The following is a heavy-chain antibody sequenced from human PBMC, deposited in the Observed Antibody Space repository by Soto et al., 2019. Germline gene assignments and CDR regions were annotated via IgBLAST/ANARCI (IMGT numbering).Heavy chain of an antibody. CDR1: GGSISSSSYY. V-gene: IGHV4-39*01. D-gene: IGHD3-9*01. J-gene: IGHJ6*03. CDR2: IYYSGST. Sequence: SETLSLTCTVSGGSISSSSYYWGWIRQPPGKGLEWIGSIYYSGSTYYNPSLKSRVTISVDTSKNQFSLKLSSVTAADTAVNYCARHSTYYDILTGYYRGSYYYYYMDVWGKGTTVTVSS. CDR3: ARHSTYYDILTGYYRGSYYYYYMDV.